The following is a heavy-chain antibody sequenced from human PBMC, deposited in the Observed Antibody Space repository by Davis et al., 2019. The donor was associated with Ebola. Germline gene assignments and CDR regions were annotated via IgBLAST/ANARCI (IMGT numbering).Heavy chain of an antibody. CDR1: GFTFSSYD. J-gene: IGHJ5*02. V-gene: IGHV3-13*01. CDR2: IGTAGDT. D-gene: IGHD6-13*01. Sequence: GESLKISCAASGFTFSSYDMHWVRQATGKGLEWVSAIGTAGDTYYPGSVKGRFTISRENAKNSLYLQMNSLRAEDTAIYYCAKDGTAAGTRWSWFDPWGQGTLVTVSS. CDR3: AKDGTAAGTRWSWFDP.